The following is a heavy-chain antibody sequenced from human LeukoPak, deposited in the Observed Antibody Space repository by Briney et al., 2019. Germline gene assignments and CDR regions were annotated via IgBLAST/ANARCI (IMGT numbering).Heavy chain of an antibody. CDR3: ARDLQYCSGGSCYALLDY. Sequence: SGTLSLTCAVSGGSISSSNWWSWVRQPPGQGLEWIGEIYHSGSTNYNPPLKSRVTISVDTSKNQFSLKLSSVTAADTAVYYCARDLQYCSGGSCYALLDYWGQGTLVTVSS. D-gene: IGHD2-15*01. V-gene: IGHV4-4*02. CDR1: GGSISSSNW. CDR2: IYHSGST. J-gene: IGHJ4*02.